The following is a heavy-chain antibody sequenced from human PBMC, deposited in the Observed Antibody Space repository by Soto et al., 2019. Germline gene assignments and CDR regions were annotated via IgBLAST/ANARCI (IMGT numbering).Heavy chain of an antibody. Sequence: PGGSLRLSCAVSGFTYTNYGMHWVRQAPGKGLEWVAVIWYDGSKKYYLDSVKGRFTISRDNSKNTLDLEMNDLRAEDTAVYYCERDRANWFDNWGQGTLVT. CDR2: IWYDGSKK. V-gene: IGHV3-33*01. CDR3: ERDRANWFDN. J-gene: IGHJ5*02. CDR1: GFTYTNYG.